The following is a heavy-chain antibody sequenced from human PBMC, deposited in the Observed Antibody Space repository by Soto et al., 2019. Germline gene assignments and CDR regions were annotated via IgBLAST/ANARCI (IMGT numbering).Heavy chain of an antibody. CDR2: IIPILGIA. D-gene: IGHD3-16*01. Sequence: QVQLVQSGAEVKKPGSSVKVSCKASGGTFSSYTISWVRQAPGQGLEWMGRIIPILGIANYAQKFQGRVTITADKSTSTAYMELSSLRSEDTAVYYCARGGGSGDYYYYYGMDVWGQGTTDTVSS. J-gene: IGHJ6*02. CDR3: ARGGGSGDYYYYYGMDV. V-gene: IGHV1-69*02. CDR1: GGTFSSYT.